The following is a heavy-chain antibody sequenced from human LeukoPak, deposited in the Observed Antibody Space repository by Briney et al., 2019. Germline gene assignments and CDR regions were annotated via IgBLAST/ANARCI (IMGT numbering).Heavy chain of an antibody. D-gene: IGHD2/OR15-2a*01. Sequence: SETLSLTCTVSGGSIGGYYWNWIRQSPEKGLECIGYIYYTGNTDYNPSLKSRVTISVDTSKNQFSLKLSSVTAADTAVYYCARDRVPREYYHRSLADAFDIRGQGTLVTVSS. CDR2: IYYTGNT. CDR1: GGSIGGYY. V-gene: IGHV4-59*01. J-gene: IGHJ3*02. CDR3: ARDRVPREYYHRSLADAFDI.